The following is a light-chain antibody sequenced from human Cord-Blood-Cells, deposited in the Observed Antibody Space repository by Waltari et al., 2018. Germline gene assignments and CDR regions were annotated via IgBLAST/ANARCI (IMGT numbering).Light chain of an antibody. V-gene: IGLV2-14*01. CDR1: SSDAGGYNY. CDR3: SSYTSSSTVV. CDR2: DVS. J-gene: IGLJ2*01. Sequence: QSALTQPASVSGSPGQSITMPCTGTSSDAGGYNYVSWYQQHPGKAPKRMIYDVSKRPSGVSNRFSGSKSGNTASLTISGLQAEDEADYYCSSYTSSSTVVFGGGTKLTVL.